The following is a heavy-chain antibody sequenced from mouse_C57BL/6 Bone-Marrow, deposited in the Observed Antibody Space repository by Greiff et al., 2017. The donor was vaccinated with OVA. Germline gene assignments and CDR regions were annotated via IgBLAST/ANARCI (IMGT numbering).Heavy chain of an antibody. Sequence: VQLQESGPELVKPGASVKISCKASGYAFSSSWMNWVKQRPGKGLEWIGRIYPGDGDTNYNGKFKGKATLTADKSSSTAYMQLSSLTSEDSAVYFCARRRVYDAYAMDYWGQGTSVTVSS. CDR1: GYAFSSSW. CDR3: ARRRVYDAYAMDY. CDR2: IYPGDGDT. V-gene: IGHV1-82*01. D-gene: IGHD2-12*01. J-gene: IGHJ4*01.